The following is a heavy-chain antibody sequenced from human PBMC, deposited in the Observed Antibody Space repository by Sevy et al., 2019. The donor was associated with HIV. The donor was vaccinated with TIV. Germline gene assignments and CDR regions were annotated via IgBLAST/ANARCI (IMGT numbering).Heavy chain of an antibody. J-gene: IGHJ4*02. D-gene: IGHD1-26*01. V-gene: IGHV1-18*01. CDR3: ARDVTGNYYVDY. CDR2: INPSDGNR. Sequence: ASVKVSCKTSGYTFTDYGIGWVRQAPGQGLEWVSWINPSDGNRNYAQRLQGRVTRTTDTSTGTAYMELWSLGSDDTAIYYCARDVTGNYYVDYWGQGTLVTVSS. CDR1: GYTFTDYG.